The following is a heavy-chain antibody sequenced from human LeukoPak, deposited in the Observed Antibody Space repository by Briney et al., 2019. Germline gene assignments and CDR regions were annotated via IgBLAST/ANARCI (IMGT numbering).Heavy chain of an antibody. CDR2: MNPNSGNT. CDR3: AGGYGFI. V-gene: IGHV1-8*03. CDR1: GYTFTGYY. J-gene: IGHJ4*02. D-gene: IGHD3-16*01. Sequence: ASVKVSCKASGYTFTGYYIHWVRQATGQGLEWMGWMNPNSGNTGYAQKFQGRVTITRNTSISTAYMELSSLRSEDTAVYYCAGGYGFIWGQGTLVTVSS.